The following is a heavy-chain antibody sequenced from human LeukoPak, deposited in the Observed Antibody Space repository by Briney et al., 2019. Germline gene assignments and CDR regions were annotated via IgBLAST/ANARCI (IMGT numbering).Heavy chain of an antibody. CDR1: RDSVSSNSAA. D-gene: IGHD6-19*01. V-gene: IGHV6-1*01. Sequence: SQTLSLTCAISRDSVSSNSAAWNWLRQSPSRGLEWLGRTYYRSKWYNDCAVSVKSRITINPDTSKNQFSLQLSSVTPEDTAVYYCAGGYSSGGKWFDPWGQGTLVTVSS. CDR3: AGGYSSGGKWFDP. J-gene: IGHJ5*02. CDR2: TYYRSKWYN.